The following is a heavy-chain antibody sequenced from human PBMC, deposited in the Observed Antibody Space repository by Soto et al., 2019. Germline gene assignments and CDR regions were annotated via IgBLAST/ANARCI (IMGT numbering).Heavy chain of an antibody. CDR2: FDPEDGET. J-gene: IGHJ4*02. CDR1: GYTLTELS. D-gene: IGHD2-2*01. CDR3: CSSTSGEIDY. V-gene: IGHV1-24*01. Sequence: ASVKVACKVSGYTLTELSMHWVRQAPGKGLEWMGGFDPEDGETIYAQKFQGRVTMTEDTSTDTAYMELSSLRSEDTAVYYCCSSTSGEIDYWGQGTLVTVSS.